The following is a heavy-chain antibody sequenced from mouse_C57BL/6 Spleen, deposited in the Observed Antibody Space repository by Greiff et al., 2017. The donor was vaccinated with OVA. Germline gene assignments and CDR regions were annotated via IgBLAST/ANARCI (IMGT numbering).Heavy chain of an antibody. Sequence: EVQLQQSGPGLVKPSQSLSLTCSVTGYSITSGYYWNWIRQFPGNKLEWMGYISYDGSNNYNPSLKNRISITRDTSKNQFFLKLNSVTTEDTATYYCARGGYYGSSYAMDYWGQGTSVTVSS. CDR2: ISYDGSN. J-gene: IGHJ4*01. V-gene: IGHV3-6*01. D-gene: IGHD1-1*01. CDR3: ARGGYYGSSYAMDY. CDR1: GYSITSGYY.